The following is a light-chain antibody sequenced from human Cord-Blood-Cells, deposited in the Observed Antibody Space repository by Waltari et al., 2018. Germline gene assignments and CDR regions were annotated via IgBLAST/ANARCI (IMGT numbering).Light chain of an antibody. J-gene: IGLJ2*01. CDR2: QDS. Sequence: VSPGQTASITCSGDKLGDKYACWYQQKPGQSPVLVIYQDSKRPSGIPERFSGSNSGNTATLTISGTQAMDEADYYCQAWDSSTAHVVFGGGTKLTVL. CDR3: QAWDSSTAHVV. V-gene: IGLV3-1*01. CDR1: KLGDKY.